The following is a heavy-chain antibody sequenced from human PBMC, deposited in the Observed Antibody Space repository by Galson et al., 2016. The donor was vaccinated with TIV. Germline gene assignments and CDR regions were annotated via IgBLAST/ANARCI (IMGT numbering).Heavy chain of an antibody. V-gene: IGHV3-66*02. CDR3: ARERRHCGNECYLYYYYGMDV. J-gene: IGHJ6*02. D-gene: IGHD2-21*01. Sequence: SLRLSCAASGLTVSDNYMTWVRRAPGKGLEWVSMIYSGGGTSYADSVRGRFTISRDNSKNTVYLQMNRLRPEDTAVYYCARERRHCGNECYLYYYYGMDVWGRGTTVTVSS. CDR2: IYSGGGT. CDR1: GLTVSDNY.